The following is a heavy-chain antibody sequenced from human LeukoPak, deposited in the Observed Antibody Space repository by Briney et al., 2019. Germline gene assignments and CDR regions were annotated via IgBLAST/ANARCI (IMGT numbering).Heavy chain of an antibody. V-gene: IGHV1-2*02. CDR1: GYTFTSYD. Sequence: ASVKVSCKASGYTFTSYDINWVRQATGQGLEWMGWINPNSGGTNYAQKFQGRVTMTRDTSISTAYMELSRLRSDDTAVYYCARDLIGGRPFDYWGQGTLVTVSS. CDR2: INPNSGGT. CDR3: ARDLIGGRPFDY. D-gene: IGHD2-15*01. J-gene: IGHJ4*02.